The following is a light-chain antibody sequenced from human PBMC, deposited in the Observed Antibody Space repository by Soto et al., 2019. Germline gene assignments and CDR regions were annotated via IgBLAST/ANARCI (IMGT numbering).Light chain of an antibody. CDR2: SAS. CDR3: QQYATSPYT. V-gene: IGKV3-20*01. J-gene: IGKJ2*01. CDR1: QSVINSW. Sequence: EIVLTQSPDTLSLSPGGRATLSCRASQSVINSWLAWYQQKPGQAPRLLIYSASSRAGGIPDRLSGSGSGTDFTLTINRLEPEDSAVYYCQQYATSPYTFAQGTKLEI.